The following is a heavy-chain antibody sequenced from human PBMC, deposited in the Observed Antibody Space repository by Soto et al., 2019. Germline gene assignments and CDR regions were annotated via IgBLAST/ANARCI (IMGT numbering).Heavy chain of an antibody. CDR1: GGTFRNSA. Sequence: GASVKVSCKASGGTFRNSAISWVRQAPGQGLEWMGGIVPIFGTANYAQKFQGRLTITADESTSTAYMELSSLRSEDTAVYYCARDNHNCSGSGCYSRSNYYYGMDVWGQGFTVTVSS. D-gene: IGHD2-15*01. V-gene: IGHV1-69*13. CDR3: ARDNHNCSGSGCYSRSNYYYGMDV. J-gene: IGHJ6*02. CDR2: IVPIFGTA.